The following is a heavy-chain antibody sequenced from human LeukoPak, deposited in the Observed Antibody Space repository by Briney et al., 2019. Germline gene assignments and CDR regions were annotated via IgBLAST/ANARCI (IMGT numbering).Heavy chain of an antibody. CDR1: GYTFTSYD. D-gene: IGHD3-10*01. V-gene: IGHV1-2*02. J-gene: IGHJ4*02. Sequence: ASVKVSCKASGYTFTSYDINWVRQATGQGLEWMGWINPNSGGTNYAQKFQGRVTMTGDTSISTANMELSSLRSEDTAVYYCARVALLWFGELYTYYFDYWGQGTLVTVSS. CDR3: ARVALLWFGELYTYYFDY. CDR2: INPNSGGT.